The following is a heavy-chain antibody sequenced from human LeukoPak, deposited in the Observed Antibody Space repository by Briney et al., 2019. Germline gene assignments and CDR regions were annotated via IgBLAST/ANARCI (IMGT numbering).Heavy chain of an antibody. V-gene: IGHV4-59*01. CDR2: IYYSGSA. CDR1: GGSISSFY. CDR3: ARETSSYPYYFDY. Sequence: NPSETLSLTCTVSGGSISSFYWSWLRQPPGKGLEWIGYIYYSGSANYNPSLKSRVTISVDTSKKQFSLKLTSVTAADTAVYFCARETSSYPYYFDYWGQGTLVTVSS. D-gene: IGHD2-2*02. J-gene: IGHJ4*02.